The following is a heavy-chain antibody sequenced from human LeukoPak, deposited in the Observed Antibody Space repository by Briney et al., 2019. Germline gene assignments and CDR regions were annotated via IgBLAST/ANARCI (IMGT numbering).Heavy chain of an antibody. CDR1: GGSISSSSYY. CDR3: ARPAYGDYDDAFDI. CDR2: IYYSGST. J-gene: IGHJ3*02. Sequence: PSETLSLTCTVSGGSISSSSYYWGWIRQPPGKGLEWIGSIYYSGSTYYTPYLKSRVTISVDTSKNQFSLNLSSVTAADTAVYYCARPAYGDYDDAFDIWGQGTMVTVSS. D-gene: IGHD4-17*01. V-gene: IGHV4-39*01.